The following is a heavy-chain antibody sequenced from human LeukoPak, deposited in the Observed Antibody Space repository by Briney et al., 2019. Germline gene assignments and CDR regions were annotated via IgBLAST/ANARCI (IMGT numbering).Heavy chain of an antibody. V-gene: IGHV3-23*01. CDR3: AMMTWRDGDDD. J-gene: IGHJ4*02. CDR2: LSIYGNT. D-gene: IGHD4-17*01. Sequence: GGSLRLSCVASGFTFTNSGINWDRQSPGKGLEWVSGLSIYGNTNYAASVKGRFTLYRDNTENTLLLQMNSLRAEDTAVYYCAMMTWRDGDDDWGQGTLVTVSS. CDR1: GFTFTNSG.